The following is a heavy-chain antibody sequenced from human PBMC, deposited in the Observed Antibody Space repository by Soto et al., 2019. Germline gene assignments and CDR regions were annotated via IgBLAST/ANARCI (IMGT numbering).Heavy chain of an antibody. V-gene: IGHV4-34*01. Sequence: SETLSLTCVVSGGSLSDYFWSWIRQPPGMALEWIGEINHLGSINYNPSLKSRVTMSVDTSKNQFSLTLNSVTAADTSTYYCARGGISHWAYFYYMDVWDRGTTVTVSS. CDR1: GGSLSDYF. CDR3: ARGGISHWAYFYYMDV. J-gene: IGHJ6*03. CDR2: INHLGSI. D-gene: IGHD2-21*01.